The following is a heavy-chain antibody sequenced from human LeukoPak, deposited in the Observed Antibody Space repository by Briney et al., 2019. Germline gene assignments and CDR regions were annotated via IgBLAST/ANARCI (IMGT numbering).Heavy chain of an antibody. CDR3: ARDRTPGTTFPQAWCDP. CDR2: IIPIFGTA. J-gene: IGHJ5*02. D-gene: IGHD1-1*01. CDR1: GGTFSSYA. Sequence: ASVKVSCKASGGTFSSYAISWVRQAPGQGLEWMGGIIPIFGTANYAQKFQGRVTITADKSTSTAYMELSSLRSEDTAVYYCARDRTPGTTFPQAWCDPWGQGTLVTVSS. V-gene: IGHV1-69*06.